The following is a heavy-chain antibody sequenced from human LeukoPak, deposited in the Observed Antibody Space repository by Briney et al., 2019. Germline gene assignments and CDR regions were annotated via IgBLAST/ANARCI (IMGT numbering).Heavy chain of an antibody. CDR2: TYHSGST. D-gene: IGHD6-13*01. J-gene: IGHJ4*02. CDR1: GFSFSGYW. CDR3: AYRGSSSXFIFDS. Sequence: GSLRLSCAASGFSFSGYWMSWIRQPPGKGLEWIGETYHSGSTNYNPSLKSRVIILVDKSRNQFSLNLTSVTAADTAVYYCAYRGSSSXFIFDSWGQGTLVTVSS. V-gene: IGHV4-4*02.